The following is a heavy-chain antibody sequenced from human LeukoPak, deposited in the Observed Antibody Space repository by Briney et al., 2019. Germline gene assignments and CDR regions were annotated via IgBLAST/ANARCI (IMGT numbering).Heavy chain of an antibody. CDR3: AKGSFRGITGTLRGGFDY. J-gene: IGHJ4*02. Sequence: GRSLRLSCAASGFTFDDYAMHWVRQPPGKGLEWFSGISWNSGSIGYADSVKGRFTISRDNAKNSLYLQMNSLRAEDMALYYCAKGSFRGITGTLRGGFDYWGQGTLVTVSS. V-gene: IGHV3-9*03. CDR2: ISWNSGSI. CDR1: GFTFDDYA. D-gene: IGHD1-7*01.